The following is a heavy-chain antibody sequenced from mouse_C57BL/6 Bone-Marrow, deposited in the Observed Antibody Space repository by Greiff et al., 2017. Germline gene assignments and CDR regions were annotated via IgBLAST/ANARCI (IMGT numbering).Heavy chain of an antibody. V-gene: IGHV14-1*01. J-gene: IGHJ3*01. CDR3: TPCITTVVPFAY. D-gene: IGHD1-1*01. CDR2: IDPEDGDT. Sequence: VQLQQSGAELVRPGASVKLSCTASGFTFTDYYMHWVKQRPEQGLEWIGRIDPEDGDTEYAPKFQGKATMTADTSSNTAYLQLSSLTSEDAAVYYCTPCITTVVPFAYWGQGTLVTVSA. CDR1: GFTFTDYY.